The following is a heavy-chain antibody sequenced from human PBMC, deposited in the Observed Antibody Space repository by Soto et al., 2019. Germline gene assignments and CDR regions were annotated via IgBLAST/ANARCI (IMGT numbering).Heavy chain of an antibody. V-gene: IGHV1-69*06. D-gene: IGHD2-2*02. CDR1: EGTFSSYA. Sequence: ASVKVSCKASEGTFSSYAISWVRQAPGQGLEWMGGIIPIFGTANYAQKFQGRVTITADKSTSTAYMELSSLRSEDTAVYYCASSQSVVPAAIHYYYYGMDVWGQGTTVTVSS. J-gene: IGHJ6*02. CDR3: ASSQSVVPAAIHYYYYGMDV. CDR2: IIPIFGTA.